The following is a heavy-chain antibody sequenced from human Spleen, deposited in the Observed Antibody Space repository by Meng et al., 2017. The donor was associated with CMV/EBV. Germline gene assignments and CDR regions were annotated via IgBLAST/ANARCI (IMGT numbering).Heavy chain of an antibody. D-gene: IGHD3-3*01. Sequence: ASVKVSCKASGYIFTDYYVHWVRQAPGQGLEWMGWINPNSGDTTYPQNFQGRVTMTRDTSISTAYMELSRLRSDDTAVYYCARDRQSRSGTYDFWSGYSYYYYGMDVWGQGTTVTVSS. J-gene: IGHJ6*02. CDR1: GYIFTDYY. V-gene: IGHV1-2*02. CDR3: ARDRQSRSGTYDFWSGYSYYYYGMDV. CDR2: INPNSGDT.